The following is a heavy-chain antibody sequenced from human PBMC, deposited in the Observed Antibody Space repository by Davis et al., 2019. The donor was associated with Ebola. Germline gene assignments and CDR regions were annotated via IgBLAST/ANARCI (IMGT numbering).Heavy chain of an antibody. V-gene: IGHV4-39*07. Sequence: PSETLSLTCTVSGGSISSSSYYWGWIRQPPGKGLEWIGSIYYSGSTYYNPSLKSRVTISVDTSKNQFSLKLSSVTAADTAVYYCASGIWPLGYWGQGTLVTVSS. CDR2: IYYSGST. CDR3: ASGIWPLGY. D-gene: IGHD2/OR15-2a*01. CDR1: GGSISSSSYY. J-gene: IGHJ4*02.